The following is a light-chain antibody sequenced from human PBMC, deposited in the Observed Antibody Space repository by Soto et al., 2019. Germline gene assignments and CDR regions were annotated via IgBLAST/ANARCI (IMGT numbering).Light chain of an antibody. CDR3: QQYGSSLWS. J-gene: IGKJ1*01. V-gene: IGKV3-20*01. Sequence: EIVLTQSPGTLSLSPGERATLSCRASQSVSSSYLAWYQQKPGQAPRLLIYGASSRATGIPDRFSVSGSGTDFTLTISRLEPEDFAGYYCQQYGSSLWSFGQGTKVESK. CDR1: QSVSSSY. CDR2: GAS.